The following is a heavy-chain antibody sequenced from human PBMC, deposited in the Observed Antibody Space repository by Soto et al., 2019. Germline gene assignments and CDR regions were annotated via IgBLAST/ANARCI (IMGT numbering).Heavy chain of an antibody. J-gene: IGHJ4*02. CDR3: SRGGSGAYYQDY. D-gene: IGHD3-22*01. Sequence: EVQLVESGGDFVQPGGSLRLSCAASGFTFSSYWMHWVRQVPGKGLVWISRINSDGSRVNYADSVKVRFSISRDNAKNPLYPHVISLTVEDTSVYSCSRGGSGAYYQDYWGRGTLVIVSS. CDR2: INSDGSRV. V-gene: IGHV3-74*01. CDR1: GFTFSSYW.